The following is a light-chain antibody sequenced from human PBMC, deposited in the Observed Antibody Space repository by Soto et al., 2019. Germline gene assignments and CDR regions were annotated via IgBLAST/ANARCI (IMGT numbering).Light chain of an antibody. J-gene: IGLJ2*01. Sequence: QSVLTQPRSASGTPGQRVTISCSGSSSNIGSNSVNWYQQFPGTAPKLLIYSNNQRPSGVPDRFSGSKSGTSASLAISGLQSEDEAAYYCAAWDDSLNVVIFGGGTKLTVL. CDR2: SNN. CDR1: SSNIGSNS. CDR3: AAWDDSLNVVI. V-gene: IGLV1-44*01.